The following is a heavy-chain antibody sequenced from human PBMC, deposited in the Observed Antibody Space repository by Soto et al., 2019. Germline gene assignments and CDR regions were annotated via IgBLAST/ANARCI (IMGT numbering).Heavy chain of an antibody. D-gene: IGHD6-19*01. Sequence: ASVKLSCKASGYTFTSYYMHWVRQAPRQGLEWMGIINPSGGSTSYAQKFQGRVTMTRDTSTSTVYMELSSLRSEDTAVYYCARDGVAVAGNYYYGMDVWGQGTTVTVSS. V-gene: IGHV1-46*01. CDR1: GYTFTSYY. J-gene: IGHJ6*02. CDR2: INPSGGST. CDR3: ARDGVAVAGNYYYGMDV.